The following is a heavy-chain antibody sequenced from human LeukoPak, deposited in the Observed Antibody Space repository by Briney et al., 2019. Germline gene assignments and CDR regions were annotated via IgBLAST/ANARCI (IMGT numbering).Heavy chain of an antibody. V-gene: IGHV4-39*02. CDR2: IYYSGST. D-gene: IGHD2-15*01. CDR1: GGSISSSSYY. Sequence: SETLSLTCTVSGGSISSSSYYWGWLRQPPGKGLEWIGSIYYSGSTYYNPSLKSRVTISVDTSKNQFSLKLSSVTAADTAVYYCAREVVVAATRSFPRYYYYYMDVWGKGTTVTVSS. CDR3: AREVVVAATRSFPRYYYYYMDV. J-gene: IGHJ6*03.